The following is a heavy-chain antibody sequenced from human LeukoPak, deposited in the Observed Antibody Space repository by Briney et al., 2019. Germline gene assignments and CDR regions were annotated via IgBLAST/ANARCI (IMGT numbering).Heavy chain of an antibody. CDR1: GLTFSSYA. J-gene: IGHJ6*02. Sequence: GGSLRLSCAASGLTFSSYAMSWVRQAPGKGLEWVSSISGSSGTTYYADSVKGRFTISRDNSKNTLYLQMNSLRAEDTAVYFCAKDLGGMDVWGQGTTVTVSS. V-gene: IGHV3-23*01. CDR2: ISGSSGTT. CDR3: AKDLGGMDV.